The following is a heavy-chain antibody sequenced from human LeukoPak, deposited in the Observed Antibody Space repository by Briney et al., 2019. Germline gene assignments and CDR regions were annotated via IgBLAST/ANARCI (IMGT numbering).Heavy chain of an antibody. V-gene: IGHV3-66*01. J-gene: IGHJ3*02. Sequence: PGGSLRLSCAASGFTVSSKYMSWARQAPGRGLEWVSLIYSDGTTYYADSVKGRFTISRDNSKNTLNLQMNSLRAEDTAVYYCARDYDILTGSAFDIWGQGTMVTVSS. D-gene: IGHD3-9*01. CDR1: GFTVSSKY. CDR3: ARDYDILTGSAFDI. CDR2: IYSDGTT.